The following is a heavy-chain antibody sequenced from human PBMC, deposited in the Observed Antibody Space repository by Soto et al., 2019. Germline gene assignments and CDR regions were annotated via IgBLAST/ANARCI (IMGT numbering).Heavy chain of an antibody. V-gene: IGHV5-10-1*01. J-gene: IGHJ6*02. CDR1: GYSFTSYW. CDR2: IDPSDSYT. Sequence: GESLKISCKGSGYSFTSYWISWVRQMPGKGLEWMGRIDPSDSYTNYSPSFQGHVTISADKSISTAYLQWSSLKAPDTAMYYCARLLNYYDSSGYYKNVYYYYGMDVWGQGTTVTVSS. D-gene: IGHD3-22*01. CDR3: ARLLNYYDSSGYYKNVYYYYGMDV.